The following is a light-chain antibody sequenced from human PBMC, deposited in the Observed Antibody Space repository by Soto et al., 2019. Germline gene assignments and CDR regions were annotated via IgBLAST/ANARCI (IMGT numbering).Light chain of an antibody. CDR2: GAS. J-gene: IGKJ4*01. Sequence: IVMTQSPATLSVSPGERATLSCRASQSVSNNFAWYQQKPGQAPRLLIYGASSRATAIPARVSGSGSGTEITLTISGLQSEDVAVYYCQQYNKWPLTFGGGTKVDIK. V-gene: IGKV3-15*01. CDR3: QQYNKWPLT. CDR1: QSVSNN.